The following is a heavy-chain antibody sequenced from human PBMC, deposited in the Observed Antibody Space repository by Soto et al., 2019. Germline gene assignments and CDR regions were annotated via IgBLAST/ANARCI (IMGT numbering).Heavy chain of an antibody. Sequence: SGGSLRLSCAGSGFSFSDYYMSWIRQAPGKGLEWVSYISSSGDIIYYADSVKDRFTISRDNAKNSLYLQMNSLRAEDTAVYYCARDLRYYASDGYFDYWGQGTLVTVYS. V-gene: IGHV3-11*01. CDR3: ARDLRYYASDGYFDY. D-gene: IGHD3-22*01. CDR1: GFSFSDYY. CDR2: ISSSGDII. J-gene: IGHJ4*02.